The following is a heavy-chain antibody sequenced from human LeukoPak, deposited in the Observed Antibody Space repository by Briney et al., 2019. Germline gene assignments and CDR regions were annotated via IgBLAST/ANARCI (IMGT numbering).Heavy chain of an antibody. CDR3: ARSSNTPYYDYVWGSYRYIDHYYYGMDV. J-gene: IGHJ6*02. CDR2: ISWNSGSI. V-gene: IGHV3-9*01. D-gene: IGHD3-16*02. CDR1: GFTFDDYA. Sequence: GGSLRLSCAASGFTFDDYAMHWVRQAPGKGLEWVSGISWNSGSIGYADSVKGRFTISRDNAKNSLYLQMNSLRAEDTAVYYCARSSNTPYYDYVWGSYRYIDHYYYGMDVWGQGTTVTVSS.